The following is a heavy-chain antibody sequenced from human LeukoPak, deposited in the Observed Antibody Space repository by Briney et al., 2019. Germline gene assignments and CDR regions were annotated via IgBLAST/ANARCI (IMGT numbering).Heavy chain of an antibody. CDR1: GFTFSSCA. CDR3: AELGITMIGGV. J-gene: IGHJ6*04. D-gene: IGHD3-10*02. Sequence: GGSLRLSCAASGFTFSSCAMSWVRRAPGKGLEWVSAISGSGGYTFYSDSVKGRFTISRDNSKNTLSLQMNSLRAEDTAVYYCAELGITMIGGVWGKGTTVTISS. CDR2: ISGSGGYT. V-gene: IGHV3-23*01.